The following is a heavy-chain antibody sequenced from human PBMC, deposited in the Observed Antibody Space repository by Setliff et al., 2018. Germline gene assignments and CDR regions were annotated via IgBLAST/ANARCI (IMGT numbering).Heavy chain of an antibody. CDR2: ISPYTGNT. V-gene: IGHV1-18*01. CDR1: GDTFSTYT. D-gene: IGHD2-2*01. Sequence: ASVKVSCKASGDTFSTYTLSWVRQAPGQGLEWMGWISPYTGNTYSAQRFQGRVTMTTDTSTSTAYMELRSLGTDDTAVYYCSRLVRYCTTTTCQRASGGEFWGQGTLVTVSS. J-gene: IGHJ4*02. CDR3: SRLVRYCTTTTCQRASGGEF.